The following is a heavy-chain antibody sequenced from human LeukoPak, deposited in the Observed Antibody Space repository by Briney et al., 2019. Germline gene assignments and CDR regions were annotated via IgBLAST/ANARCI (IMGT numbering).Heavy chain of an antibody. J-gene: IGHJ3*02. D-gene: IGHD2-2*01. Sequence: PGGSLRLSCAASRFTISSYAMSWVRQAPGKGLEWVSGISWNSGSIGYADSVKGRFTISRDNAKNSLYLQMNSLRAEDTALYYCAKVWAVCSSTRCAMSGNDAFDIWGQGTMVTVSS. CDR2: ISWNSGSI. CDR1: RFTISSYA. CDR3: AKVWAVCSSTRCAMSGNDAFDI. V-gene: IGHV3-9*01.